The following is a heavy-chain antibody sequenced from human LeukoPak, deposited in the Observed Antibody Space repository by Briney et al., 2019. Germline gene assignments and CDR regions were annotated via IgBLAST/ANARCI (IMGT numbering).Heavy chain of an antibody. CDR1: GFTFSSYA. D-gene: IGHD3-3*01. Sequence: GGSLRLPCAASGFTFSSYAMSWVRQAPGKGLEWGSAISGRGGSTYYADSVKGRFTISRDNSQNTVSLQLNNLRIEDTALYYCAKTSLSDPSGHYYYMDVWGKGTTVTVSS. CDR2: ISGRGGST. CDR3: AKTSLSDPSGHYYYMDV. J-gene: IGHJ6*03. V-gene: IGHV3-23*01.